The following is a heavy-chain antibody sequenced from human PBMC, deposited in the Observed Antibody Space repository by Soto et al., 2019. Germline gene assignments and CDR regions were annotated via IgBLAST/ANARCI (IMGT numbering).Heavy chain of an antibody. CDR3: STGGYYFDY. CDR2: IYSGDST. V-gene: IGHV3-23*03. D-gene: IGHD2-15*01. CDR1: GFTFSSYA. J-gene: IGHJ4*02. Sequence: GGSLRLSCAASGFTFSSYAMSWVRQAPGKGLEWVSVIYSGDSTHYAAPVEGRFTISRDDSKNTVILQMNSLKTEDTAVYYCSTGGYYFDYWGLGTLVTVSS.